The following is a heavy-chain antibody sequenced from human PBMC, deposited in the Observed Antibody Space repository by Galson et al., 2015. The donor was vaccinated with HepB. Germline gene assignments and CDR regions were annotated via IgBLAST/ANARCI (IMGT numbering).Heavy chain of an antibody. J-gene: IGHJ4*02. CDR3: AREAGYSSSWYFDY. CDR1: GFTFSSYA. D-gene: IGHD6-13*01. Sequence: SLRLSCAASGFTFSSYAMHWVRQAPGKGLEWVAVISYDGSNKYYADSVKGRFTISRDNSKNTLYLQMNSLRAEDTAVYYCAREAGYSSSWYFDYWGQGTLVTVSS. V-gene: IGHV3-30-3*01. CDR2: ISYDGSNK.